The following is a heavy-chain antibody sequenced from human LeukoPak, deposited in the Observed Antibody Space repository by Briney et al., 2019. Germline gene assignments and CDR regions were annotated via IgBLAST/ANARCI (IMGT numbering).Heavy chain of an antibody. CDR1: AGTFSSYA. CDR2: IIPIFGTA. CDR3: ARDPSSSWSYNWFDP. J-gene: IGHJ5*02. D-gene: IGHD6-13*01. Sequence: SVKVSCKASAGTFSSYAISWVRHAPGQGLEWMGRIIPIFGTANYAQKFQGRVTITTDESTSTAYMELSSLRSEDTAVYYCARDPSSSWSYNWFDPWGQGTLVTVSS. V-gene: IGHV1-69*05.